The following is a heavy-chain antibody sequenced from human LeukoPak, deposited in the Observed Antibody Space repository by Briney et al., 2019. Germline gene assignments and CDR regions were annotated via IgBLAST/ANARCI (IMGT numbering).Heavy chain of an antibody. CDR2: INGGNEET. CDR3: ARERWHCRGNDCYSVYYYGLDV. J-gene: IGHJ6*02. D-gene: IGHD2-15*01. CDR1: GYTFTNYA. V-gene: IGHV1-3*01. Sequence: ASVKVSCKACGYTFTNYALHWVRQAPGQRVEGVGWINGGNEETKYSQKFQARVTITRDTSASTVYMELSSLTSDDTAVYYCARERWHCRGNDCYSVYYYGLDVWGQGTTVTVSS.